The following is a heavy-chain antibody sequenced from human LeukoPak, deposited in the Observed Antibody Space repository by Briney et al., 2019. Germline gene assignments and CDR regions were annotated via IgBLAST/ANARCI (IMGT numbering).Heavy chain of an antibody. CDR1: GYTLTELS. CDR2: FDPEDGET. D-gene: IGHD3-9*01. J-gene: IGHJ5*02. CDR3: ARCLTGYYLDCWFDP. V-gene: IGHV1-24*01. Sequence: ASVKVSCKVSGYTLTELSMHWVRQAPGKGLEWMGGFDPEDGETIYAQKFQGRVTMTEDTSTDTAYMELSSLRSEDTAVYYCARCLTGYYLDCWFDPWGQGTLVTVSS.